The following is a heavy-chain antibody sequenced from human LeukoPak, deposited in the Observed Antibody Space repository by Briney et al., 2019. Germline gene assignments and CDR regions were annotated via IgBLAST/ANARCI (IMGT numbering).Heavy chain of an antibody. CDR3: ARGKGYSFDY. V-gene: IGHV3-74*01. D-gene: IGHD5-18*01. Sequence: GGPLRLSCAASGFTFSSYWMHWVRQAPGKGLVWVSHIYTDGSGTTYADSVKGRFTISRDNAKNTLYLQMDSPRAEDTAVYYCARGKGYSFDYWGQGTLVTVSS. CDR1: GFTFSSYW. J-gene: IGHJ4*02. CDR2: IYTDGSGT.